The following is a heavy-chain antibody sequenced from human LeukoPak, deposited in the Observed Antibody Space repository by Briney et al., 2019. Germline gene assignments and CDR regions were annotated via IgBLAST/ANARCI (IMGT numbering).Heavy chain of an antibody. CDR2: ISYDGSNK. Sequence: GSLRLSCAASGFTFSSYGMHWVRQAPGKGLEWVAVISYDGSNKYYADSVKGRFTISRDNAKNSLYLQMNSLRAEDTAVYYCARDDNWNSPESFDYWGQGTLVTISS. CDR1: GFTFSSYG. D-gene: IGHD1-7*01. CDR3: ARDDNWNSPESFDY. J-gene: IGHJ4*02. V-gene: IGHV3-30*03.